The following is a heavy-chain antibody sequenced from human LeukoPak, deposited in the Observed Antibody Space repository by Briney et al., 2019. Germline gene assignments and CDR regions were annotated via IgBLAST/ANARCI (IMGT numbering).Heavy chain of an antibody. CDR1: GFTFSDYY. CDR3: ARNAGYGDYVDFDY. J-gene: IGHJ4*02. Sequence: GGPLRLSCAASGFTFSDYYMSWIRQAPGKGLEWVSYISSSSSYTNYADSVKGRFTISRDNAKNSLYLQMNSLRAEDTAVYYCARNAGYGDYVDFDYWGQGTLVTVSS. V-gene: IGHV3-11*06. CDR2: ISSSSSYT. D-gene: IGHD4-17*01.